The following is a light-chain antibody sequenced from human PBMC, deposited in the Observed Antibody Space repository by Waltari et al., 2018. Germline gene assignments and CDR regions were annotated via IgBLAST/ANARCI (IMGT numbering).Light chain of an antibody. CDR1: QSVSRA. CDR2: GAS. V-gene: IGKV3-20*01. CDR3: QQYVSLPVT. Sequence: EIVLTQSPGPLSLSPGERPPLACRASQSVSRALAGYQQNPGQAPRLLIYGASNRATGIPDRFSGSGSGTDFSLIISRLEPEDFAVYYCQQYVSLPVTFGQGTKVEIK. J-gene: IGKJ1*01.